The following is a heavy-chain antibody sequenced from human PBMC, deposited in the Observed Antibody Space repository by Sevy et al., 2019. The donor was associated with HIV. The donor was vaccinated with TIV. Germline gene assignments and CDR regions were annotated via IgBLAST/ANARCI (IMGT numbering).Heavy chain of an antibody. D-gene: IGHD1-1*01. CDR1: GFTFSSYA. J-gene: IGHJ4*02. CDR3: AKVGRGSTTGTTDY. CDR2: ISGSGGST. Sequence: GGSLRLSCAASGFTFSSYAMSWVRQAPGKGLEWVSGISGSGGSTYYAHSVKGRFTISRDNSKNTLNLQMNSLRAEDTAVYYCAKVGRGSTTGTTDYWGQGTLVTVSS. V-gene: IGHV3-23*01.